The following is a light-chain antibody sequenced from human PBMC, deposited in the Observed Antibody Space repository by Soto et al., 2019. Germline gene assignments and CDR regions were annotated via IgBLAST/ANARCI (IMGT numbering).Light chain of an antibody. CDR2: ATS. J-gene: IGKJ4*01. CDR3: QQRSDWPPALT. V-gene: IGKV3-11*01. CDR1: QSVTKS. Sequence: EIVLTQSPATLSLSPGERANLSCRASQSVTKSLAWYQQKPGQAPRLLIFATSHRATDIPTRFSGSGSETDFTLTISSLEPEDFAVYYCQQRSDWPPALTFGGRTKVEIK.